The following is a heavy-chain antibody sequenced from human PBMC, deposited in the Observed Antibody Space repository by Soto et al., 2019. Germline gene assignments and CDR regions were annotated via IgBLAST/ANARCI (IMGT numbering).Heavy chain of an antibody. CDR2: ISAYNGNT. D-gene: IGHD2-15*01. Sequence: AALKVSCNPSGSTFTSYAMHCVRQAPGQGLEWMGWISAYNGNTNYAQKLQGRVTMTRNTSIRTAYIDLSSLSSDDTAVYYCARVMLGGHSEYWGQGTLVTVSS. J-gene: IGHJ4*02. CDR3: ARVMLGGHSEY. CDR1: GSTFTSYA. V-gene: IGHV1-18*01.